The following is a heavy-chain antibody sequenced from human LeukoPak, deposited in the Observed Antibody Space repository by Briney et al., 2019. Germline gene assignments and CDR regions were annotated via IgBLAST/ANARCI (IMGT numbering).Heavy chain of an antibody. V-gene: IGHV3-74*01. J-gene: IGHJ4*02. Sequence: GGSLRLSRAPSLFTLSSYWMHWVRQTPGEGLVWVSRINSDGGSTVSAHSVTGRFTISRDNAMNTLYLQMNSLSAEDTAVYYCARDLRSPSDTNIASDFWGQGTLITVSS. CDR2: INSDGGST. CDR1: LFTLSSYW. CDR3: ARDLRSPSDTNIASDF.